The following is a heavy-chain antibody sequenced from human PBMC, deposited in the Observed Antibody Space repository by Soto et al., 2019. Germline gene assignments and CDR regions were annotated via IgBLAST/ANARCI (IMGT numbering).Heavy chain of an antibody. J-gene: IGHJ4*02. CDR1: GGSISSSPYY. CDR2: IYYSGTT. D-gene: IGHD2-21*01. Sequence: ASETLSLTCAVSGGSISSSPYYWGWVRQPPGEGLEWIGNIYYSGTTYYNPSLKSRVTISLDTSRNQFSLRLNSLTAADTAVYYCARRADCGNSHCPFGYWGQGTLVTVSS. CDR3: ARRADCGNSHCPFGY. V-gene: IGHV4-39*01.